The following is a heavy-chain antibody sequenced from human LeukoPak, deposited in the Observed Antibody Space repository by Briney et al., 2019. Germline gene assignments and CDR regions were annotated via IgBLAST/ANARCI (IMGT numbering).Heavy chain of an antibody. J-gene: IGHJ4*02. Sequence: SETLSLTCTVSGGSISSSSYYWGWVRQPPGKGLEWIGSIYYSGSTYYNPSLKSRVTISVDTSKNQFSLKLSSVTAADTAVYYCARQTGSGLFILPGGQGTLVTVSS. D-gene: IGHD3/OR15-3a*01. CDR3: ARQTGSGLFILP. CDR2: IYYSGST. CDR1: GGSISSSSYY. V-gene: IGHV4-39*01.